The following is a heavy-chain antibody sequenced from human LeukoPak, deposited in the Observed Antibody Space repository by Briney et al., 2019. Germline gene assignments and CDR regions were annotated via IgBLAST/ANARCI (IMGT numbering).Heavy chain of an antibody. CDR3: ARDGYGDLYYYYYMDV. J-gene: IGHJ6*03. V-gene: IGHV3-30*04. Sequence: PGGSLRLSCAASGFTFSSYAMHWVRQAPGKGLEWVAVISYDGSNKYYADSVKGRFTISRDNSKNTLYLQMNSLRAEDTAVYYCARDGYGDLYYYYYMDVWGKGTTVTVSS. CDR2: ISYDGSNK. D-gene: IGHD4-17*01. CDR1: GFTFSSYA.